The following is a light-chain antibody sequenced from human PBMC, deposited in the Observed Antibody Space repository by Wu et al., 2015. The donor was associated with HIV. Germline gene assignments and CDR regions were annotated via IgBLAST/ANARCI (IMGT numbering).Light chain of an antibody. CDR3: QQRGNWPLT. CDR2: GTS. Sequence: EIVLTQSPDTLSLSPGEKATLSCRASQTVDDPYLAWYQQRRGQAPSLVIYGTSTRATGTPDRFSGSGSGTDFTLTISSLEPEDFAIYYCQQRGNWPLTFGQGT. V-gene: IGKV3D-20*02. J-gene: IGKJ5*01. CDR1: QTVDDPY.